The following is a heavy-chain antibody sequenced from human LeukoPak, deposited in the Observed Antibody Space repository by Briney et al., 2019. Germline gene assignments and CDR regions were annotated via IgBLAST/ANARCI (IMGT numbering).Heavy chain of an antibody. Sequence: ASVKVSCKASGYTFTGYYMHWVRQAPGQGLEWMGWINPNSGGTNYAQKFQGRVTMTRDTSISTAYMELSGLRSDDTAVYYCARAASTAMVGPIFYYYYMDVWGKGTTVTISS. CDR3: ARAASTAMVGPIFYYYYMDV. V-gene: IGHV1-2*02. CDR1: GYTFTGYY. D-gene: IGHD5-18*01. J-gene: IGHJ6*03. CDR2: INPNSGGT.